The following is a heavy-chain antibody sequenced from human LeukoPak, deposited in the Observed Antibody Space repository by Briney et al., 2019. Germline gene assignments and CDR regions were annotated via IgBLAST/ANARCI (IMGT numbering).Heavy chain of an antibody. CDR1: RFTFSSYG. D-gene: IGHD2-8*01. CDR2: IRSDRTNK. V-gene: IGHV3-30*02. CDR3: AKVYVVRMVFEP. Sequence: PGGSLRLSCAASRFTFSSYGMHWARQAPGEGLEWVAFIRSDRTNKYYADAVNGRFTISIDNYKNTLNLRMNSLRTEAKDVYYCAKVYVVRMVFEPWGQGTLVTVSS. J-gene: IGHJ5*02.